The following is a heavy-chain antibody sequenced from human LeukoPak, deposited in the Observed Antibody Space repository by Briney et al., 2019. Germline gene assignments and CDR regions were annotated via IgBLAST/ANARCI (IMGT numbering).Heavy chain of an antibody. V-gene: IGHV4-59*01. D-gene: IGHD3-22*01. CDR1: GDSISTYY. Sequence: SETLSLTCTVSGDSISTYYWSWIRQPPGKGLEWIGYIYYRVTSDYNPSLKSRVTMSVDMSTRQISLKLSSVTAADTAVYYCARDVLGYYDSSGYFTDYWGQGTLVTVSS. J-gene: IGHJ4*02. CDR2: IYYRVTS. CDR3: ARDVLGYYDSSGYFTDY.